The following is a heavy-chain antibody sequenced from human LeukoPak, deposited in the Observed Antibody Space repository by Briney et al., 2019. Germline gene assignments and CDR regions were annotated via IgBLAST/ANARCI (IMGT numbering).Heavy chain of an antibody. V-gene: IGHV1-8*01. CDR1: GYTFTSYD. Sequence: ASVKVSCKASGYTFTSYDINWVRQATGQGLEWMGWMNPNSGNTGYAQKFQGRVTTTRNTSISTAYMELSSLRSEDTAVYYCARGRRPRENYYYYYMDVWGKGTTVTVSS. CDR2: MNPNSGNT. J-gene: IGHJ6*03. CDR3: ARGRRPRENYYYYYMDV. D-gene: IGHD1-26*01.